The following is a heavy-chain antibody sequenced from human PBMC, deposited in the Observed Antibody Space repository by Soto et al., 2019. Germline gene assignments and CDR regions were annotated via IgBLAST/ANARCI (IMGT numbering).Heavy chain of an antibody. Sequence: GGSLRLSCAASGFTFSSYAMHWVRQAPGKGLEWVAVISYDGSNEYYADSVKGRFTISRDNSKNTLYLQMNSLRAEDTAVYYCARELVVVAENGEYYYGMDVWGQGTTVTVSS. CDR1: GFTFSSYA. V-gene: IGHV3-30-3*01. D-gene: IGHD2-15*01. CDR3: ARELVVVAENGEYYYGMDV. J-gene: IGHJ6*02. CDR2: ISYDGSNE.